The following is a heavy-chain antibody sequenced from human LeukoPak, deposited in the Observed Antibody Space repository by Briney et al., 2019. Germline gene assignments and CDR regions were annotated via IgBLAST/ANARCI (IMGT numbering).Heavy chain of an antibody. CDR3: ASGGAYCSSTSYYAFDY. CDR1: GGSISSGGYY. Sequence: SQTLSLTCTVSGGSISSGGYYWSWIRQHPGKGLEWIGYIYYSGSTYYNPSLKSRVTISVDTSKNQFSLKLSSVTAADTAVYYCASGGAYCSSTSYYAFDYWGQGTLVTVSS. CDR2: IYYSGST. V-gene: IGHV4-31*03. J-gene: IGHJ4*02. D-gene: IGHD2-2*01.